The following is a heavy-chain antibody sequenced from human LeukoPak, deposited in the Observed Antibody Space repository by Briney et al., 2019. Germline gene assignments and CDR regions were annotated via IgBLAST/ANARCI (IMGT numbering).Heavy chain of an antibody. D-gene: IGHD3-10*01. V-gene: IGHV3-23*01. Sequence: GGSLRLSCAASTFSFSSYAVSRVRQAPGKALKGVSTISDSGGSTYYADSGKGRFTISRDNSKNTLHLQMNSLRAEDTAVYYCAKIGSDYYYGLGEAYYWGQGTPVTVSS. J-gene: IGHJ4*02. CDR3: AKIGSDYYYGLGEAYY. CDR2: ISDSGGST. CDR1: TFSFSSYA.